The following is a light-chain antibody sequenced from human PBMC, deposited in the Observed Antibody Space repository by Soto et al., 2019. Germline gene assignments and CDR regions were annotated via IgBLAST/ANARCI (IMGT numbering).Light chain of an antibody. CDR1: SSNLGSNY. V-gene: IGLV1-47*01. CDR3: ATWDDTLSGVV. Sequence: QSVLTQPPSASGTPRQRVTISCSGSSSNLGSNYVYWYQQLPGTAPKLLLYKNHQRPSGVPDRFSGSKSGTSASLALSGLRSDDEADYYCATWDDTLSGVVFGGGTKLTVL. J-gene: IGLJ2*01. CDR2: KNH.